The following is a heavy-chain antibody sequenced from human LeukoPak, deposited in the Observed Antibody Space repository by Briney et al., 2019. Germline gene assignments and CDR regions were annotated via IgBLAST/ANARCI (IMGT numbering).Heavy chain of an antibody. V-gene: IGHV3-23*01. D-gene: IGHD3-9*01. CDR2: ISGSGGST. CDR3: ARERDILTGYYRGYFDY. CDR1: GFTFSSYA. Sequence: GGSLRLSCAASGFTFSSYAMSWVRQAPGKGLEWVSAISGSGGSTYYADSVKGRFTISRDNSKNTLYLQMNSLRAEDTAVYYCARERDILTGYYRGYFDYWGQGTLVTVSS. J-gene: IGHJ4*02.